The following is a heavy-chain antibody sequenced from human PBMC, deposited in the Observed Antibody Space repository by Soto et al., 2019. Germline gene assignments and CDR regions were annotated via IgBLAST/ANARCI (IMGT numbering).Heavy chain of an antibody. Sequence: GSLRLSCAASGFTFSSYGMHWVRQAPGKGLEWVAVISYDGSNKYYADSVKGRFTISRDNSKNTLYLQMNSLRAEDTAVYYCAKDHDYGDYGPASYYYGMDVWGQGTTVTSP. V-gene: IGHV3-30*18. CDR2: ISYDGSNK. CDR3: AKDHDYGDYGPASYYYGMDV. J-gene: IGHJ6*02. CDR1: GFTFSSYG. D-gene: IGHD4-17*01.